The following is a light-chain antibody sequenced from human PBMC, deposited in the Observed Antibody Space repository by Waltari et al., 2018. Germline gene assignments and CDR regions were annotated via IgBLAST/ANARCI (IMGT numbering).Light chain of an antibody. CDR2: GAS. V-gene: IGKV3-20*01. CDR1: QSVSSSY. J-gene: IGKJ3*01. Sequence: EIVLTQSPGTLSLSPGERATLSCRASQSVSSSYLAWYQQKPGQAPRLLIYGASSRATGIPDFTLTISRLEPEDFAVYYCQQYGFTFGLGTKVDIK. CDR3: QQYGFT.